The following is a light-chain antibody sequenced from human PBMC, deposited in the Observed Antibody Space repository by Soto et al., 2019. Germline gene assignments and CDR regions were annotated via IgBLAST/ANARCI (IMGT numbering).Light chain of an antibody. J-gene: IGKJ1*01. CDR3: LQDYIYRWT. V-gene: IGKV1-6*01. CDR1: QGIGND. Sequence: AIQVTQSPSSLSASVGDRVTISCRASQGIGNDLGWYQQKPGKAPKLLIYAASTLQTGVASRFSGSGSGTDFTLTISSLQPEDFATYYCLQDYIYRWTFGQGTKVEIK. CDR2: AAS.